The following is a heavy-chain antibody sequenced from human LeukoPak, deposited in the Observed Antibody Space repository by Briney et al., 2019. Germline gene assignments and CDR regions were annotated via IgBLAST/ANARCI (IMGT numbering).Heavy chain of an antibody. D-gene: IGHD1-26*01. V-gene: IGHV3-23*01. CDR2: ISGSDGST. J-gene: IGHJ4*02. CDR3: AKLVGATTGNFDY. CDR1: GFTFSSYS. Sequence: GGSLRLSCAASGFTFSSYSMNWVRQAPGKGLEWVSVISGSDGSTYYADSVKGRFTISRDNSKNTLYLQMNSLRAEDTAVYYCAKLVGATTGNFDYWGQGTLVTVSS.